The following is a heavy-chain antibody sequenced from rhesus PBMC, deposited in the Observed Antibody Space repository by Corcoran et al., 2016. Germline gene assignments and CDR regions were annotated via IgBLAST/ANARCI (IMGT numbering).Heavy chain of an antibody. V-gene: IGHV4-122*02. CDR1: GYSISSGYG. D-gene: IGHD6-13*01. J-gene: IGHJ4*01. CDR2: ISYSGST. Sequence: QLQLQESGPGLVKPSETLSLTCAVSGYSISSGYGWSWIRQPPGKGLEWIGYISYSGSTSYNPSLKSRVTISRDTSKNQFSLKLSSVTAADTAVYYCARDVGSWSPYFDYWGQGVLVTVSS. CDR3: ARDVGSWSPYFDY.